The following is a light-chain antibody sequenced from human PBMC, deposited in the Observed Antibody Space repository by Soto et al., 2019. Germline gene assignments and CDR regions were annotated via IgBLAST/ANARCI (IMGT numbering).Light chain of an antibody. CDR2: HAS. V-gene: IGKV3-15*01. J-gene: IGKJ4*01. CDR3: QQYNKWPLT. CDR1: QSVSSN. Sequence: EIVMTQSPATLSVSPGERATLSCRASQSVSSNLAWYQQNPGHAPRLLICHASTRATGIPARFSGSRSGTEFTLTIRSLQTEDFAVYYCQQYNKWPLTFGAGTKVEIK.